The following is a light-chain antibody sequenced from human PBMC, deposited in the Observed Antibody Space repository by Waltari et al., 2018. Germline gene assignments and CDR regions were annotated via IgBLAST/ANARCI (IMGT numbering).Light chain of an antibody. CDR2: RNN. J-gene: IGLJ3*02. CDR3: AAWDDSLV. Sequence: SVTLQPPSASGTPGQRVTISCSGSSSNLGSNYVYWYQQLPGTAPKLLIYRNNQRPSGVPDRFSGSKSGTSASLAISGLRSEDEADYYCAAWDDSLVFGGGTKLTVL. CDR1: SSNLGSNY. V-gene: IGLV1-47*01.